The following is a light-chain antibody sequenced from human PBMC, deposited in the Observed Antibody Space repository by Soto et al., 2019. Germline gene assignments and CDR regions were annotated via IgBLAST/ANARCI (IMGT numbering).Light chain of an antibody. J-gene: IGKJ4*01. CDR1: QSVSSSY. CDR2: GAS. Sequence: EIVLTQSPGTLSLSPGARAPLSCGASQSVSSSYLAWYQQKPGQAPRLLIYGASSRATGIPDRFSGSGSGTDFTLTISRLEPEDFAVYYCHQYNTWPLTFGGGTKVDIK. CDR3: HQYNTWPLT. V-gene: IGKV3-20*01.